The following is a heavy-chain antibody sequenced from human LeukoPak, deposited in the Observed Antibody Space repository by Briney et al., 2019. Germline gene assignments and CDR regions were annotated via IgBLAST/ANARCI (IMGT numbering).Heavy chain of an antibody. CDR3: ARALDYGDYSHWLDP. CDR1: GGSITSYY. D-gene: IGHD4-17*01. J-gene: IGHJ5*02. CDR2: INISGRT. V-gene: IGHV4-4*07. Sequence: SETLSLTCTVSGGSITSYYWSWIRQPAGKGLEWLGRINISGRTTYNPSLQSRVTMSVDTSKNQFSLKLNFVTAADTAVYYCARALDYGDYSHWLDPWGQGTLVIVSS.